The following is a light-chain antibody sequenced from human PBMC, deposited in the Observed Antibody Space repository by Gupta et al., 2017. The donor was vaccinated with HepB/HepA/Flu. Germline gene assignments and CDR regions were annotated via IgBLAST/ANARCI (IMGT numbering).Light chain of an antibody. Sequence: DIQMTQSPSSLSASVGDRVTITCRASQSISSYLNWYQQKPGKAPKLLIYAASSLQSGVPSRFSGSGSGTDFTLNISRLQTEDFATYYCQHSDSTPFTFGGRTKVDIK. J-gene: IGKJ4*02. V-gene: IGKV1-39*01. CDR1: QSISSY. CDR3: QHSDSTPFT. CDR2: AAS.